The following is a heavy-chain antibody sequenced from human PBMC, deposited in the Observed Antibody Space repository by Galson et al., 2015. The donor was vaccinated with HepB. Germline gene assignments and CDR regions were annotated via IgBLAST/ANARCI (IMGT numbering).Heavy chain of an antibody. CDR3: VRVDTAMTDI. CDR1: GFTLSSYA. D-gene: IGHD5-18*01. Sequence: LRLSCAASGFTLSSYAMHWVRQAPGKGLEYVSAISSNGGSTYYADSVKGRFTISRDNSKNTLYLQMSSLRAEDTAVYYCVRVDTAMTDIWGQGTMVTVSS. CDR2: ISSNGGST. V-gene: IGHV3-64D*06. J-gene: IGHJ3*02.